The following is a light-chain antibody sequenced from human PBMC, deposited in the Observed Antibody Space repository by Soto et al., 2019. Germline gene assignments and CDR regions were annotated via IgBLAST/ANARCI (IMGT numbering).Light chain of an antibody. J-gene: IGKJ4*01. CDR2: AAS. V-gene: IGKV1-12*01. CDR3: QPANSFPLT. CDR1: QGISCW. Sequence: DIQMTQSPSSVSASVGDRVTITCRTCQGISCWLAWYQQKPGKAPRLLIYAASSLQSGVPSRFSGSGSGTDFPLTISSLQPEDFATYYCQPANSFPLTFGEGTKVEIK.